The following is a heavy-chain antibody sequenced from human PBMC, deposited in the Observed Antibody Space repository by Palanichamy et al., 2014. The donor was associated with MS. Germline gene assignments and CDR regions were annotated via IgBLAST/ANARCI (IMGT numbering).Heavy chain of an antibody. CDR1: GFTFSIYA. CDR3: AKYGAASGTPPYYLDY. J-gene: IGHJ4*02. V-gene: IGHV3-23*04. Sequence: EVHLVESGGDLVQPGGSLRLSCTASGFTFSIYAMGWVRQAPGKGLEWVSSVTGSGGLTFYGDMVNGRFTISRDNSKNTVYLQMNSLRAEDTALYFCAKYGAASGTPPYYLDYWGRGTLVTVSS. D-gene: IGHD6-13*01. CDR2: VTGSGGLT.